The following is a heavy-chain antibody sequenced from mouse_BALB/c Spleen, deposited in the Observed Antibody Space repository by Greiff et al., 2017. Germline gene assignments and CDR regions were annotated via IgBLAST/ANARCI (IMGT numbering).Heavy chain of an antibody. CDR2: ISYSGST. CDR3: ARNRYDGYYFDY. CDR1: GDSITSGY. Sequence: EVHLVESGPSLVKPSQTLSLTCSVTGDSITSGYWNWIRKFPGNKLEYMGYISYSGSTYYNPSLKSRISITRDTSKNQYYLQLNSVTTEDTATYYCARNRYDGYYFDYWGQGTTLTVSS. J-gene: IGHJ2*01. V-gene: IGHV3-8*02. D-gene: IGHD2-14*01.